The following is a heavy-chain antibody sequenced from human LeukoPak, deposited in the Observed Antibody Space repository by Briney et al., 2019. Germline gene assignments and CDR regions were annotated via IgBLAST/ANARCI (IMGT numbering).Heavy chain of an antibody. CDR3: ASHPGKDDYNMAY. D-gene: IGHD4-4*01. V-gene: IGHV3-33*01. J-gene: IGHJ4*02. Sequence: GGSLRLSCAASGFSFSNYAMHWVRQAPGKGLEWVAIIWNDGRNKYVADPVKGRFTISRDNSKNTLYLQMNSLRVDDTAVYYCASHPGKDDYNMAYWGQGTLVTVSS. CDR1: GFSFSNYA. CDR2: IWNDGRNK.